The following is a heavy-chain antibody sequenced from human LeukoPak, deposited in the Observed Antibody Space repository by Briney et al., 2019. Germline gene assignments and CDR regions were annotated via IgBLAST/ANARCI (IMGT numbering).Heavy chain of an antibody. CDR1: GGSISSYY. J-gene: IGHJ4*02. Sequence: KTSETLSLACTVSGGSISSYYWSWIRQPPGKGLEWIGYIYYSGSTNYNPSLKSRVTISVDTSKNQFSLKLSSVTAADTAVYYCARHPDNSGYIFFDYWGQGTLVTVSS. V-gene: IGHV4-59*08. D-gene: IGHD3-22*01. CDR3: ARHPDNSGYIFFDY. CDR2: IYYSGST.